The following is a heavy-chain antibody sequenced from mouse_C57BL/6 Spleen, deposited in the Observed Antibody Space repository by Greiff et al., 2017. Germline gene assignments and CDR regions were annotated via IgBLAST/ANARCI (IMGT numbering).Heavy chain of an antibody. CDR3: ARRIYYDYDSWYFDV. CDR1: GYTFTSYW. CDR2: INPSNGGT. V-gene: IGHV1-53*01. J-gene: IGHJ1*03. D-gene: IGHD2-4*01. Sequence: QVQLQQSGTELVKPGASVKLSCKASGYTFTSYWMHWVKQRPGQGLEWIGNINPSNGGTNYNEKLKSKATLTVDKSSSTAYMQLSSLTSEDSAVYYCARRIYYDYDSWYFDVWGTGTTVTVSS.